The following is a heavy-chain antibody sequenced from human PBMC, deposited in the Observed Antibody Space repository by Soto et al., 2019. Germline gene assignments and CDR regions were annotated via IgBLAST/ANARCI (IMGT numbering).Heavy chain of an antibody. Sequence: LRLSCAASGFKFSNYAMSWVRQAPGKGLEWVSLISATGGGTYYADSVKGRFTISRDNSHNTLYLQVHSLTAEDTAVYYCAKDRRAGGNSAFYFDFWRQGAQVTVPS. D-gene: IGHD3-16*01. CDR1: GFKFSNYA. V-gene: IGHV3-23*01. CDR3: AKDRRAGGNSAFYFDF. CDR2: ISATGGGT. J-gene: IGHJ4*02.